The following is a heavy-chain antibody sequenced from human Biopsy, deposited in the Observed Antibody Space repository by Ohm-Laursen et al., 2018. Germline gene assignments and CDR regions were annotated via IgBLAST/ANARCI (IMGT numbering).Heavy chain of an antibody. CDR3: ASVVLGPTNDAFDL. CDR1: GGDINNYY. D-gene: IGHD3-22*01. Sequence: GTLSPTCYVSGGDINNYYWSWIRQPAGKGLEWIGRIYPGGSTNYNPSLKSRVTMSVDTSKKQLSLRLRSVTAADTAMYYCASVVLGPTNDAFDLWGQGTMVVVSS. CDR2: IYPGGST. J-gene: IGHJ3*01. V-gene: IGHV4-4*07.